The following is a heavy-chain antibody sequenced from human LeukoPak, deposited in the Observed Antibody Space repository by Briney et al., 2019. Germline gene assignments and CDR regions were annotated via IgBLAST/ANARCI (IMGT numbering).Heavy chain of an antibody. Sequence: GGSLRLSCAASGFTFSDHYMVWLRQAPGKGLEWVGRIRNKANSYTTEYAASVKGRFIISRDDSKNSLYLQMNSLKTEDTAVYYCARVRSDYYFDYWGQGTLVTVSS. D-gene: IGHD6-25*01. J-gene: IGHJ4*02. CDR3: ARVRSDYYFDY. V-gene: IGHV3-72*01. CDR2: IRNKANSYTT. CDR1: GFTFSDHY.